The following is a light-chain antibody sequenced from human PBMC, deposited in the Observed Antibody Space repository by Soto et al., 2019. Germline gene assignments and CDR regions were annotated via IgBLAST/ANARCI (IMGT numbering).Light chain of an antibody. CDR2: DAS. J-gene: IGKJ1*01. Sequence: AIQLTQSPTSLRRCLGRIVTITCRASQGISSALAWYQQKPGKAPKLLIYDASSLESGVPSRFSGSGSGTEFTLTISSLQPDDFATYYCQHYNSYSEAFGQGTKVDIK. CDR3: QHYNSYSEA. V-gene: IGKV1-13*02. CDR1: QGISSA.